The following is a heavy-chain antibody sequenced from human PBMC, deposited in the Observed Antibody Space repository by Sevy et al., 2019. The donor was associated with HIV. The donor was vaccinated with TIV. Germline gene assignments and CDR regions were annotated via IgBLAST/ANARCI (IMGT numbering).Heavy chain of an antibody. CDR1: GYTFTSYG. J-gene: IGHJ4*02. V-gene: IGHV1-18*01. CDR3: ARGYNWNINFDY. CDR2: ISPYNGKT. Sequence: ASVKASCKASGYTFTSYGISWVRQAPGQGLEWMGWISPYNGKTNYAQKLQGRVTMTTDTSTSTAYMEVRSLRSDDTAVYYCARGYNWNINFDYWGQRTLVTVSS. D-gene: IGHD1-1*01.